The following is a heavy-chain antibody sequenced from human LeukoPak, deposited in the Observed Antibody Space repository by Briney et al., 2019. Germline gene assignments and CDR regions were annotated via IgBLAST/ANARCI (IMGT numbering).Heavy chain of an antibody. CDR1: GYSFTSYW. V-gene: IGHV5-51*01. J-gene: IGHJ3*02. CDR2: IYPGDSDT. Sequence: GESLKISCKGSGYSFTSYWIGTVRQMPGKGLEWMGIIYPGDSDTRYSPSFQGQVTISADKSISTAYLQWSSLKASDTAMYYCARSSTDSSAAFDIWGQGTMVTVSS. CDR3: ARSSTDSSAAFDI. D-gene: IGHD2-2*01.